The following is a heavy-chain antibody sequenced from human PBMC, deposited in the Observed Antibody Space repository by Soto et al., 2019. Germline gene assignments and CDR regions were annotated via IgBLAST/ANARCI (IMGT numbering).Heavy chain of an antibody. CDR2: IRPDGTEK. V-gene: IGHV3-7*01. CDR3: ARDRVVVAATPYWFDS. J-gene: IGHJ5*01. Sequence: EVQLVESGGGLVQPGGSLRLSCAASGFTFSFYWMSWVRQVPGKGLEWVANIRPDGTEKYYVDSVKGRFTISRDTANNSLYLQMNSLRAEDTAVYYCARDRVVVAATPYWFDSWGQGTLVTVSS. CDR1: GFTFSFYW. D-gene: IGHD2-15*01.